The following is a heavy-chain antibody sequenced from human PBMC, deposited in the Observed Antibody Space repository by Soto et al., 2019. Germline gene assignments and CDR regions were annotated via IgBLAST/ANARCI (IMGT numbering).Heavy chain of an antibody. D-gene: IGHD5-18*01. CDR3: ARGRGYGYGIDY. J-gene: IGHJ4*02. CDR1: GGSINSGDHY. Sequence: QVQLQESGPGLGKPSETLSLTCTVSGGSINSGDHYWSWIRQPPGKGLECTGYIFYSGTTYYNPSLESRVTISVDTSKNQFSLKLRSVTAADTAVYYCARGRGYGYGIDYWGQGTLVTVSS. V-gene: IGHV4-30-4*01. CDR2: IFYSGTT.